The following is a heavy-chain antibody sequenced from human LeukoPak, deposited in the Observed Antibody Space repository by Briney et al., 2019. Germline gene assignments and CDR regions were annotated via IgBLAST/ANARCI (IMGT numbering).Heavy chain of an antibody. J-gene: IGHJ3*02. Sequence: GASVKVSCKASGGTFSSYAISWVRQAPGQGLEWMGRIIPIFGTANYAQKFQGRVTITTDESTSTAYMELSSLRSEDTAVYYCARGDSNNAFDIWGQGTMVTVSS. V-gene: IGHV1-69*05. CDR2: IIPIFGTA. D-gene: IGHD4-11*01. CDR1: GGTFSSYA. CDR3: ARGDSNNAFDI.